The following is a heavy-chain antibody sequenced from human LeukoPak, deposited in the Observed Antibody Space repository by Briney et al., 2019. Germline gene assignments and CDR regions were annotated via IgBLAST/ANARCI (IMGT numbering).Heavy chain of an antibody. Sequence: SETLSLTCTVSGGYISSYYWSWIRQPPGEGLEWIGYVYYTGSTNYNPSLKSRVSISVDTSKNQFSLKLRSVSAADTAVYYCATRLRRYSSGWYSPEFFDYWGQGTLVTVSS. CDR1: GGYISSYY. CDR2: VYYTGST. D-gene: IGHD6-19*01. V-gene: IGHV4-59*01. J-gene: IGHJ4*02. CDR3: ATRLRRYSSGWYSPEFFDY.